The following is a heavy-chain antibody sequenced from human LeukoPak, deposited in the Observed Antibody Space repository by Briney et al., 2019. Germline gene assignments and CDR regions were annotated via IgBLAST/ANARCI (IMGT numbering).Heavy chain of an antibody. CDR1: SGSFSNYF. D-gene: IGHD2-21*02. J-gene: IGHJ3*02. V-gene: IGHV4-34*01. Sequence: SETLSLTCSVYSGSFSNYFWSWIRQPPGKGLEWIGEIDDGGNTNYNPSLMSRVIVSMEKSKKQFSLVMRSVTAADTAVYYCARFSRITPGDWGDAFDIWGQGTTVIVSS. CDR3: ARFSRITPGDWGDAFDI. CDR2: IDDGGNT.